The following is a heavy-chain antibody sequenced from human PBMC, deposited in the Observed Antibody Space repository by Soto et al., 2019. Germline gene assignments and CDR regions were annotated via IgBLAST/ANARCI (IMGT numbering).Heavy chain of an antibody. CDR3: ARQGSNGAYVYYPMDV. V-gene: IGHV5-51*01. CDR1: GYSFTSYW. J-gene: IGHJ6*02. D-gene: IGHD3-16*01. Sequence: GESLKISCKGSGYSFTSYWIGWVRQRPGKGLEWIGMIYPGDSDATYSPSFEGQVTMSVDKSISAAYLEWNSLKASDSATYYCARQGSNGAYVYYPMDVWGQGTTVTVSS. CDR2: IYPGDSDA.